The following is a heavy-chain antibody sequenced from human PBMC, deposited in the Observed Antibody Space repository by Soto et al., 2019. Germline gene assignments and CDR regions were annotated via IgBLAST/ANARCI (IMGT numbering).Heavy chain of an antibody. D-gene: IGHD6-25*01. Sequence: ASVKVSCEASGGTFSSYAISWVRQAPGQGLEWMGGIIPIFGTANYAQKFQGRVTITADESTSTAYMELSSLRSEDTAVYYCARDHKSGGLRDAFDIWGQGTMVTVSS. CDR1: GGTFSSYA. CDR3: ARDHKSGGLRDAFDI. CDR2: IIPIFGTA. V-gene: IGHV1-69*13. J-gene: IGHJ3*02.